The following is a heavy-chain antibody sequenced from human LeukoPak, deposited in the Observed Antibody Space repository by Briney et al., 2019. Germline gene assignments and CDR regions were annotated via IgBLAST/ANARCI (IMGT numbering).Heavy chain of an antibody. J-gene: IGHJ5*02. CDR1: GYTFTSYG. CDR2: ISAYNGNT. D-gene: IGHD2-2*01. Sequence: GASVKVSCTASGYTFTSYGISWVRQAPGQGLEWMGWISAYNGNTNYAQKLQGRVTMTTDTSTSTAYMELRSLRSDDTAVYYCARDLGDCSSTSCYSWGQGTLVTVSS. CDR3: ARDLGDCSSTSCYS. V-gene: IGHV1-18*01.